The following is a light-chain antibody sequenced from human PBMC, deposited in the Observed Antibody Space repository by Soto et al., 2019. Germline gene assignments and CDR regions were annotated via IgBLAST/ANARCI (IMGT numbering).Light chain of an antibody. CDR1: SSDVGGYNA. V-gene: IGLV2-14*01. CDR2: GVN. Sequence: QSVLTQPASVSGSPGQSITLYCTGTSSDVGGYNAVSWYQQHPGKAPKLMIFGVNERPSGVSNRFSGSKSGNTASLTISGLQAEYEADDYCASYATGGAYVFGTATKLTVL. CDR3: ASYATGGAYV. J-gene: IGLJ1*01.